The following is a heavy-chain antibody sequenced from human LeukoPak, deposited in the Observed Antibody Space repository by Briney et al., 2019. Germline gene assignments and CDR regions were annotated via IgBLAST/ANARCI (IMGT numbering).Heavy chain of an antibody. V-gene: IGHV3-9*01. J-gene: IGHJ4*02. CDR1: GFTFDDYA. CDR3: AKDIVYSSGWYGFDY. D-gene: IGHD6-19*01. CDR2: ISWNSGSI. Sequence: GRSLRLSCAASGFTFDDYAMHWVRQAPGKGLEWVSGISWNSGSIVYADSVKGRFTISRNNAKNSLYLQMNSLRAEDTALYYCAKDIVYSSGWYGFDYWGQGTLVTVSS.